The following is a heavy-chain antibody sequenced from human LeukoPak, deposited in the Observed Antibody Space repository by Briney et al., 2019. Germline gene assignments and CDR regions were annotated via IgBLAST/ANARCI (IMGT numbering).Heavy chain of an antibody. CDR2: IYYSGST. V-gene: IGHV4-59*08. Sequence: SETLSLTCTVSGGSISSYYWSWIRQPPGKGLEWIGYIYYSGSTNYNPSLKSRVTMSVDTSKNQFSLKLSSVTAADTAVYYCARGTYCGGDCYSANGFDIWGQGTMVTVSS. CDR1: GGSISSYY. D-gene: IGHD2-21*02. J-gene: IGHJ3*02. CDR3: ARGTYCGGDCYSANGFDI.